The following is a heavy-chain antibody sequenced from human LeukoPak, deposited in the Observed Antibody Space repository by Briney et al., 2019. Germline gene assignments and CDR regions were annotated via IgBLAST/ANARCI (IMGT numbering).Heavy chain of an antibody. V-gene: IGHV1-69*13. J-gene: IGHJ4*02. CDR2: IIPIFGTA. CDR1: GGTFSSYA. CDR3: ARDHVPYYYDSSGYIGKFDY. D-gene: IGHD3-22*01. Sequence: ASVKVSCKASGGTFSSYAFSWVRQAPGQGLEWMGGIIPIFGTANYAQKFQGRVTITADESTSTAYMELSSLRSEDTAVYYCARDHVPYYYDSSGYIGKFDYWGQGTLVTVSS.